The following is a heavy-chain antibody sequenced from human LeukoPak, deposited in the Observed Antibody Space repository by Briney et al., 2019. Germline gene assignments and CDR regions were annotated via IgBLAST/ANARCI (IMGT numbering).Heavy chain of an antibody. Sequence: SVKVSCKASGGTFSSSAISWVRQAPGQGLEWMGRIIPILGIANYAQKFQGRVTITADKSTSTAYMELSSLRSEDTAVYYCASLVGATLSQDYWGQGTLVTVSS. D-gene: IGHD1-26*01. CDR1: GGTFSSSA. CDR2: IIPILGIA. V-gene: IGHV1-69*04. CDR3: ASLVGATLSQDY. J-gene: IGHJ4*02.